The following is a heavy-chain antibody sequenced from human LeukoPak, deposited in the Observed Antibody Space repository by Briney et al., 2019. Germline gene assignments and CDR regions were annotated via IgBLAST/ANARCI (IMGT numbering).Heavy chain of an antibody. CDR2: IKQDGSEK. Sequence: PGGSLRLSCPASGFTFSSYWMSWVRQAPGKGLEWVANIKQDGSEKYYVDSVKGRFTISRDNAKNSLYLQMNSLRAEDTAVYYCARDIVGATRGLYYYYYMDVWGKGTTVTVSS. CDR3: ARDIVGATRGLYYYYYMDV. D-gene: IGHD1-26*01. CDR1: GFTFSSYW. J-gene: IGHJ6*03. V-gene: IGHV3-7*01.